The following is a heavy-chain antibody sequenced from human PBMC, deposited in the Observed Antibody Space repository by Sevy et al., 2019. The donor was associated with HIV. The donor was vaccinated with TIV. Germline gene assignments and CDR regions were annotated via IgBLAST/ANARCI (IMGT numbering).Heavy chain of an antibody. J-gene: IGHJ6*02. Sequence: GGSLRLSCAASGFTFSTYAMSWVRQTPGKGLQWVSVISDSGGSTYYADSVQGRFTFSRDNSKDTMYLQVNRLRAGDTAVYYCARRPDRGSVIRTGVMDVWGQGTTVTVSS. CDR1: GFTFSTYA. CDR3: ARRPDRGSVIRTGVMDV. D-gene: IGHD3-10*01. CDR2: ISDSGGST. V-gene: IGHV3-23*01.